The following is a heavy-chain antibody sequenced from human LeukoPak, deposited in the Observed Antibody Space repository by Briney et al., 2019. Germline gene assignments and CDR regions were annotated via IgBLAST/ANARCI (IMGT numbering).Heavy chain of an antibody. CDR2: INTNTGNP. CDR1: GYTFTSYA. CDR3: ARDLGSSGWIDFDY. J-gene: IGHJ4*02. V-gene: IGHV7-4-1*02. D-gene: IGHD6-19*01. Sequence: ASVKVSCKASGYTFTSYAMNWVRQAPGQGLEWMGWINTNTGNPTYAQGFTGRFVFSLDTSVSAAYLQISSLKAEDTAVYYCARDLGSSGWIDFDYWGQGTLVTVSS.